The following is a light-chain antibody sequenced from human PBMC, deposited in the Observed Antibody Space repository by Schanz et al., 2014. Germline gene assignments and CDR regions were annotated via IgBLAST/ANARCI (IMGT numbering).Light chain of an antibody. V-gene: IGLV2-14*03. CDR2: DVS. CDR1: SRDVGSYNF. J-gene: IGLJ2*01. CDR3: SSYTSSSPVV. Sequence: QSALTQPASVSGSPGQSITISCTGTSRDVGSYNFVSWYQQHPGKAPKLMIYDVSNRPSGVSNRFSGSKSGNTASLTISGLQAEDEADYYCSSYTSSSPVVFGGGTQLTVL.